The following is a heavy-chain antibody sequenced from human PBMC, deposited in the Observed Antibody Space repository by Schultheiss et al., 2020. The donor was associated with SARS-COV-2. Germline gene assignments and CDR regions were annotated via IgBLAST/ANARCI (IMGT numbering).Heavy chain of an antibody. CDR1: GGSISSGGYY. J-gene: IGHJ4*02. V-gene: IGHV4-31*03. CDR3: ASFHQPRYDILTGPQYYFDY. D-gene: IGHD3-9*01. CDR2: IYYSGST. Sequence: SETLSLTCTVSGGSISSGGYYWSWIRQHPGKGLEWIGYIYYSGSTYYNPSLKSRVTISVDTSKNQFSLKLSSVTAADTAVYYCASFHQPRYDILTGPQYYFDYWGQGTLVTVSS.